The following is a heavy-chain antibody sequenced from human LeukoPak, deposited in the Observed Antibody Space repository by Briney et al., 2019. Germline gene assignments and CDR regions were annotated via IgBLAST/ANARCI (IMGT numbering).Heavy chain of an antibody. Sequence: GGSLRLSCAASGFTFSSYAMSWVRQAPGKGLEWVSVIYSGGSTYYADSVKGRFTISRHNSKNTLYLQMNSLRAEDTAVYYCARHYGDYLYYFDYWGQGTLVTVSS. CDR2: IYSGGST. CDR3: ARHYGDYLYYFDY. J-gene: IGHJ4*02. V-gene: IGHV3-53*04. D-gene: IGHD4-17*01. CDR1: GFTFSSYA.